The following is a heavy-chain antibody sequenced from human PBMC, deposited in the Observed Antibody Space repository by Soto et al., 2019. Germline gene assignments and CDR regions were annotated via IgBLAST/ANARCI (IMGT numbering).Heavy chain of an antibody. D-gene: IGHD2-2*01. Sequence: QLQLVQSGAEVKKPGSSVKVSCKASGGNFRRYAISWVRQAPGQGLEWMGGILPIFGSPSHAKKFRDSVTITADEPTSTAYLELTSLTSEDTANYYCVFGDCTSSSCSYYFYGLDVWGQGTTVTVSS. CDR3: VFGDCTSSSCSYYFYGLDV. J-gene: IGHJ6*02. CDR1: GGNFRRYA. CDR2: ILPIFGSP. V-gene: IGHV1-69*01.